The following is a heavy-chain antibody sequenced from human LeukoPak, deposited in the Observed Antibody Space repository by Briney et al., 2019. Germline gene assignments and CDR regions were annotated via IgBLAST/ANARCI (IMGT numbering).Heavy chain of an antibody. CDR2: INHSGST. D-gene: IGHD1-1*01. CDR3: ARTGTNPEGSYYYMDV. Sequence: GSLRLSCTASGFTFGDYAISWFRQPPGKGLEWIGEINHSGSTNYNPSLKSRVTISVDTSKNQFSLKLSSVTAADTAVYYCARTGTNPEGSYYYMDVWGKGTTVTVSS. CDR1: GFTFGDYA. V-gene: IGHV4-34*01. J-gene: IGHJ6*03.